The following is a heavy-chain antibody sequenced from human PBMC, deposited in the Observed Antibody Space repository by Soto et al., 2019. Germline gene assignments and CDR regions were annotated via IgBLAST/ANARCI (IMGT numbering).Heavy chain of an antibody. V-gene: IGHV3-21*01. D-gene: IGHD2-2*02. Sequence: EVQLVESGGGLVKPGGSLRLSCAASGITFSSYSMNWVRQAPGKGLEWVSYISSTGTYIDYADSVKGRFTISRDNAKNSWLLTMYSLRAEDVALYYFARETNPYTSSRPAFDIWGKATMVTVS. CDR2: ISSTGTYI. CDR1: GITFSSYS. J-gene: IGHJ3*02. CDR3: ARETNPYTSSRPAFDI.